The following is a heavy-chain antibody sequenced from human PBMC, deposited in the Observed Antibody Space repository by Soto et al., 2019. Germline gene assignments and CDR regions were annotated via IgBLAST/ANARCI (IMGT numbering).Heavy chain of an antibody. V-gene: IGHV3-64D*06. CDR2: ISSNGVAT. J-gene: IGHJ4*02. Sequence: TRGSLRLSCSASGFTFSSCSMHWVRQAPGKGLEYVSGISSNGVATYYADSVKGRFTISRDNSKDTLYLQMSSLRPADTAMYYCVNHSATVIIPPSWGQGTLVTVSS. CDR3: VNHSATVIIPPS. D-gene: IGHD4-17*01. CDR1: GFTFSSCS.